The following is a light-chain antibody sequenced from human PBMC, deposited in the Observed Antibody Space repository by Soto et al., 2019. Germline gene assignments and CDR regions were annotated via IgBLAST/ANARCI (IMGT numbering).Light chain of an antibody. Sequence: EVVMTQSPATLSVSPGERATLSCRASQSVRSNLAWYQQKPGQAPRLLIYGASNRVSGIPATFSGSGSGTEFTLTISSLQSEDFAVYYCQQYGSSPRTFGQGTKVDI. CDR1: QSVRSN. J-gene: IGKJ1*01. CDR2: GAS. V-gene: IGKV3D-15*02. CDR3: QQYGSSPRT.